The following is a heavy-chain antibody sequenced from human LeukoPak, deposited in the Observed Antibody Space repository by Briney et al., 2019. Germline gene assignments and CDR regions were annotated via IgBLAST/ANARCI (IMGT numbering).Heavy chain of an antibody. D-gene: IGHD1-1*01. CDR2: IYYSGST. CDR1: GGSISSYY. J-gene: IGHJ4*02. V-gene: IGHV4-59*01. Sequence: SETLSLTCTVSGGSISSYYWSWIRQPPGKGLEWIGYIYYSGSTNYNPSLKSRVTISVDTSKNQFSLKLSSVTAADTAVYYCARAGNDENFDYWGQGTLVTVSS. CDR3: ARAGNDENFDY.